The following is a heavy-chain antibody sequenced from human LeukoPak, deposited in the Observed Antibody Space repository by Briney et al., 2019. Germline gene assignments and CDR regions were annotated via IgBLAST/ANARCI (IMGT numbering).Heavy chain of an antibody. J-gene: IGHJ4*02. CDR3: AKSPSPYYYGSGSYLVY. CDR1: GFTFSSYW. D-gene: IGHD3-10*01. Sequence: PGGSLRLSCAASGFTFSSYWMTWVRQAPGSGLEWVANIKQDGSEKYYVDSVKGRFTISRDNAKNSLYLLMNSLRAEDTAVYYCAKSPSPYYYGSGSYLVYWGQGTLVTVSS. CDR2: IKQDGSEK. V-gene: IGHV3-7*03.